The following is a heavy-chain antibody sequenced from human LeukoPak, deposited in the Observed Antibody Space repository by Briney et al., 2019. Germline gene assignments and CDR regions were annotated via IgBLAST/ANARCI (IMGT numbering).Heavy chain of an antibody. CDR2: ISFDESNK. CDR1: GFTFSSYA. D-gene: IGHD6-13*01. V-gene: IGHV3-30*04. J-gene: IGHJ4*02. CDR3: AKGGGTGYSSSWYSN. Sequence: PGGSLRLSCAASGFTFSSYAMHWVRQAPGKGLEWVAVISFDESNKYYADSVKGRFTLSRDNSKNTLYLQMNSLRAEDTAMYYCAKGGGTGYSSSWYSNWGQGTLVTVSS.